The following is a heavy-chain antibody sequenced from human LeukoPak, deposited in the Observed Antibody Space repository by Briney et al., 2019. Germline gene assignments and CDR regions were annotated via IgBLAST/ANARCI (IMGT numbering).Heavy chain of an antibody. V-gene: IGHV4-39*01. J-gene: IGHJ4*02. CDR1: GGSISSSSYY. Sequence: NPSETLSLTCTVSGGSISSSSYYWGWIRQPPGKGLEWIGSIYYSGSTYYNPSLKSRVNISVDTSKNQFSLKLSSVTAADTAVYYCRLMIVVTPEYDYWGQGTLVTVSS. D-gene: IGHD3-22*01. CDR3: RLMIVVTPEYDY. CDR2: IYYSGST.